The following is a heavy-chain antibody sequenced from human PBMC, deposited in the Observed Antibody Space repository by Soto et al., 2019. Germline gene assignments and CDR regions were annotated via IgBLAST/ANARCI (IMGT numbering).Heavy chain of an antibody. CDR3: LAGYDFGDY. CDR1: GFTFSSYW. CDR2: INSDGSTT. Sequence: EVPLVESGGALVQPGGSLRLSCAASGFTFSSYWMHWVRQAPGKGLVWVSHINSDGSTTNYADSVKGRFTISRDNAKSTLYLQMNSLTAEDTAVYYCLAGYDFGDYWGQGTLVTVSS. D-gene: IGHD4-17*01. V-gene: IGHV3-74*01. J-gene: IGHJ4*02.